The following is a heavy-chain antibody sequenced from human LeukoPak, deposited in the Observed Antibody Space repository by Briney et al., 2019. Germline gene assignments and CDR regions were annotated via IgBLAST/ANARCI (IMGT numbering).Heavy chain of an antibody. CDR1: GGSISSGSYY. Sequence: PSQTLSLACTVSGGSISSGSYYWSWIRQPAGKGLEWIGRIYTSGSTNYNPSLKSRVTISVDTSKNQFSLKLSSVTAADTAVYYCARGSRYDAFDIWGQGTMVTVSS. J-gene: IGHJ3*02. D-gene: IGHD6-13*01. CDR3: ARGSRYDAFDI. V-gene: IGHV4-61*02. CDR2: IYTSGST.